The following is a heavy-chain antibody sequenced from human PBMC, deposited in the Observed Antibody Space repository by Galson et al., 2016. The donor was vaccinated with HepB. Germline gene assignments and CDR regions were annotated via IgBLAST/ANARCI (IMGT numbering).Heavy chain of an antibody. D-gene: IGHD3-3*01. J-gene: IGHJ6*02. V-gene: IGHV3-21*01. CDR2: ISSSSYI. CDR3: ASDLEGSGSGGMDV. CDR1: GFTFSVYS. Sequence: SLRLSCAASGFTFSVYSMNWVRQAPGKGLEWVSSISSSSYIYYADSVKGRFTISRDNAKNSLYLQMNSLRAEDTAVYYCASDLEGSGSGGMDVWGQGATVTVSS.